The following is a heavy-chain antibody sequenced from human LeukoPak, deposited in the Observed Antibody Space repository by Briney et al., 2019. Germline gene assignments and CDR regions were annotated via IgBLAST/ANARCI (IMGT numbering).Heavy chain of an antibody. CDR1: GGTFSSYA. V-gene: IGHV1-8*02. CDR2: MNPNSGNT. D-gene: IGHD4-11*01. Sequence: ASVKVSCKASGGTFSSYAISWVRQAPGQGLEWMGWMNPNSGNTGYAQKFQGRVTMTRNTSISTAYMELSSLRSEDTAVYYCARGLVVTTDWGQGTLVTVSS. J-gene: IGHJ4*02. CDR3: ARGLVVTTD.